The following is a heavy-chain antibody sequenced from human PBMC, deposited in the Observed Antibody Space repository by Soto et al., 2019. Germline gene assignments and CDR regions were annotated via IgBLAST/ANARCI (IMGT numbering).Heavy chain of an antibody. CDR1: GGSISNYY. J-gene: IGHJ4*02. V-gene: IGHV4-59*08. Sequence: PSETLSLTCIVSGGSISNYYWSWIRQPPGKGLEWIGYIYYSGSTNYNPSLQSRVTISVDTSKNQFSLKLSSVTAADTAVYYCARYYYDSSGYYLDYWGQGTLVTVSS. D-gene: IGHD3-22*01. CDR3: ARYYYDSSGYYLDY. CDR2: IYYSGST.